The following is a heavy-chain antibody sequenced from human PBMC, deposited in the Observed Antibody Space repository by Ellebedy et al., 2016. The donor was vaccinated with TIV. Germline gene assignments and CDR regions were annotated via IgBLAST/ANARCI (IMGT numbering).Heavy chain of an antibody. CDR2: ISHTGSRT. D-gene: IGHD3-22*01. CDR3: AKRDYSDSSGFFPLFDV. Sequence: PGGSLRLSCAASGFSFSRYAMSWVRQAPGKGLEWVSTISHTGSRTYYTDSVEGRFIISRDNSKRTLFLQMNSLRAEDTAIYYCAKRDYSDSSGFFPLFDVWGQGTLVSVSS. CDR1: GFSFSRYA. J-gene: IGHJ4*02. V-gene: IGHV3-23*01.